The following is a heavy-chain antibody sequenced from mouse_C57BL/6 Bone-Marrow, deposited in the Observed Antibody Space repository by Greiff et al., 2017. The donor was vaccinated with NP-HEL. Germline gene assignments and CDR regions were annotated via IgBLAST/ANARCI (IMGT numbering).Heavy chain of an antibody. CDR2: IFPGSGST. CDR3: ARNYYGSSPYWYFDV. D-gene: IGHD1-1*01. Sequence: QVQLQQSGPELVKPGASVKISCKASGYTFTDYYINWVKQRPGQGLEWIGWIFPGSGSTYYNEKFKGKATLTVDKSSSTAYMLLSSLTSEDSAVYFCARNYYGSSPYWYFDVWGTGTQVTVSS. V-gene: IGHV1-75*01. CDR1: GYTFTDYY. J-gene: IGHJ1*03.